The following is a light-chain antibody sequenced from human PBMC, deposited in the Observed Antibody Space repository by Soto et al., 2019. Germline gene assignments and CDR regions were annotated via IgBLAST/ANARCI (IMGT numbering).Light chain of an antibody. CDR2: AAS. CDR1: QSVSSSY. V-gene: IGKV3-20*01. Sequence: EIVLTQSPGTLSLSPGERATLSCRSSQSVSSSYLAWYQQKPGQAPRLLIYAASSRATGIPDRFSGSGSGTDFTLTIIRLEPEDFAVYYCQQYFNSLIIFGPGTKVDIK. J-gene: IGKJ3*01. CDR3: QQYFNSLII.